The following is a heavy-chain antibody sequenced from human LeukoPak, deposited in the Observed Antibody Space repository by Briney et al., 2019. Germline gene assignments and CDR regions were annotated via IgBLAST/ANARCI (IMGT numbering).Heavy chain of an antibody. J-gene: IGHJ4*02. D-gene: IGHD6-19*01. CDR2: ISSSSSYT. Sequence: GGSLRLSCAASGFTFSDYYMSWIRQAPGKGLEWVSYISSSSSYTNYADSVKGRFTISRDNANNSLYLQMNSLRDEDTAVYYCARDLFTSGWRFFDSWGQGTLVTVSS. CDR3: ARDLFTSGWRFFDS. CDR1: GFTFSDYY. V-gene: IGHV3-11*06.